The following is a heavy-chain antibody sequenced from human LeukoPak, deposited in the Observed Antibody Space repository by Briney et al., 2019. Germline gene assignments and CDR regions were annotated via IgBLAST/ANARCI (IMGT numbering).Heavy chain of an antibody. CDR1: GGTFSSYA. V-gene: IGHV1-2*02. CDR3: ASLRAVAF. J-gene: IGHJ4*02. Sequence: ASVKVSCKASGGTFSSYAISWVRQAPGQGLEWMGWINPNSGGTNYAQKFQGRVTMTRDTSISTAYMELSRLRSDDTAVYYCASLRAVAFWGQGTLVTVSS. CDR2: INPNSGGT. D-gene: IGHD6-19*01.